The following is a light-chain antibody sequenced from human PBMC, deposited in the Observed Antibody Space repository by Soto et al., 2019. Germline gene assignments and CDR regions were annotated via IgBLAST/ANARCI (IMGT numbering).Light chain of an antibody. CDR3: SSKTSSGTLYV. J-gene: IGLJ1*01. V-gene: IGLV2-14*01. CDR1: SSDVGGSKY. CDR2: EVS. Sequence: QSVLTQPASVSGSPGQSITISCTGSSSDVGGSKYVSWYQQHPGKAPRLMIYEVSYRPSGVSNRFSGSKSGNMASLTVSGLQAEDEADYYCSSKTSSGTLYVFGTGTKLTVL.